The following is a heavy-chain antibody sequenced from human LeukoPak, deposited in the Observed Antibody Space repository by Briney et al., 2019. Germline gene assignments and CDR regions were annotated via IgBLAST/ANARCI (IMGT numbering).Heavy chain of an antibody. CDR3: VRRSWGIAAAGTEFDY. J-gene: IGHJ4*02. CDR2: IYYSGST. D-gene: IGHD6-13*01. V-gene: IGHV4-31*03. Sequence: SQTLSLTCTVSGGSISSGGYYWSWIRQHPGKGLEWIGYIYYSGSTYYNPSLKSRVTISVDTSKNQFSLKLSSVTAADTAVYYCVRRSWGIAAAGTEFDYWGQGTLVTVSS. CDR1: GGSISSGGYY.